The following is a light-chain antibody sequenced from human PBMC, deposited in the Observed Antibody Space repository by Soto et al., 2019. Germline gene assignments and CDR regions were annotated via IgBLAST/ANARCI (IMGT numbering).Light chain of an antibody. J-gene: IGKJ1*01. Sequence: DIQMTQSPSSLSASVGDRLTITCRASQSIGKFLNWYQQKPGTAPNLLISAASSLQSGVPSRFSGTGSGTEFTLTISSLQPEDFATYFCQQSYATPRTFSQGTKVDIK. CDR2: AAS. CDR3: QQSYATPRT. CDR1: QSIGKF. V-gene: IGKV1-39*01.